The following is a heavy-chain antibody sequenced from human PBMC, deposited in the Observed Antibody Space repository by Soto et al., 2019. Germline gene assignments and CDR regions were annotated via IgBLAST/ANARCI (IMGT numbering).Heavy chain of an antibody. D-gene: IGHD3-22*01. CDR3: AKEMTSGYYLFDY. CDR1: GFTFSSYA. V-gene: IGHV3-23*01. CDR2: ISGSGGTT. Sequence: EVQLLESGGGLVQPGGSLRLSCAASGFTFSSYAMSWVRQAPGKGLEWVSGISGSGGTTYYADSVKGRFTISRDNSKNTVYLQMNSLRAEDAAVYYCAKEMTSGYYLFDYWGQGTLVTVSS. J-gene: IGHJ4*02.